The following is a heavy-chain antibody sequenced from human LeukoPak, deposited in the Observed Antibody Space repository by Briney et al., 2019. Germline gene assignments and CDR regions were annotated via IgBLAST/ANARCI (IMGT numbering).Heavy chain of an antibody. CDR1: GGTFSSYT. CDR2: IIPILGIA. V-gene: IGHV1-69*02. J-gene: IGHJ2*01. Sequence: GASVKVPCKASGGTFSSYTISWVRQAPGQGLEWMGRIIPILGIANYAQKFQGRVTITADKSTSTAYMELSSLRSEDTAVYYCARAVYYDSSGYGYWYFDLWGRGTLVTVSS. CDR3: ARAVYYDSSGYGYWYFDL. D-gene: IGHD3-22*01.